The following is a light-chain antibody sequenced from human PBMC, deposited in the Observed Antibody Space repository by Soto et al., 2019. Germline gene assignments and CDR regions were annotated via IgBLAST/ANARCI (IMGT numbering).Light chain of an antibody. Sequence: EIVMTQSPATLSVSPGERVTLSCRASQSVGSRVAWYQQKTDQAPRLLIYGASTRATGIPVRFSGSGSGTEFTLTISSLQSEDFAVYFCQQYNNWPPSTFGQGTMLEIE. CDR1: QSVGSR. CDR3: QQYNNWPPST. CDR2: GAS. J-gene: IGKJ2*01. V-gene: IGKV3-15*01.